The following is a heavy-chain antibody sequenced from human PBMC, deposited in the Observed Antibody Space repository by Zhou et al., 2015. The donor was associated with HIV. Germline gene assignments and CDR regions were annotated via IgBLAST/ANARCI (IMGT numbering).Heavy chain of an antibody. CDR1: GGSFSTDG. V-gene: IGHV1-18*01. Sequence: QVQLVQSGAEVKKPGASVKVSCKASGGSFSTDGISWVRQAPGQGLEWVGWIYNGNTNYAQKFQGRVTMTTDTSTSTGYMELRSLRSDDTATYFCARDDSSGYHSFDYWGQGTLVTVS. CDR3: ARDDSSGYHSFDY. CDR2: IYNGNT. J-gene: IGHJ4*02. D-gene: IGHD3-22*01.